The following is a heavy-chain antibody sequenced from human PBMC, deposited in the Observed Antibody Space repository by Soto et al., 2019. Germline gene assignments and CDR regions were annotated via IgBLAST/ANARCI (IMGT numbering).Heavy chain of an antibody. J-gene: IGHJ4*02. CDR1: GGSISSNY. CDR3: ARYRREAVAGYTLDN. Sequence: SETLSLSCTVSGGSISSNYWTWIRQPPGKGLEWIGYVYNSGSTNYNPSLKSRVTISEDTSKSQFSLKVNSMTAADTAVYYCARYRREAVAGYTLDNWGQGILVTVSS. V-gene: IGHV4-59*01. CDR2: VYNSGST. D-gene: IGHD6-13*01.